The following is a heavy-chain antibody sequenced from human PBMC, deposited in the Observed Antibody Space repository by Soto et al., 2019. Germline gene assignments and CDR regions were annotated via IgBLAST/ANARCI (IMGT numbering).Heavy chain of an antibody. CDR3: VKGYWKGDF. V-gene: IGHV3-23*01. CDR2: ISGSGGSI. CDR1: GFTFSTYA. Sequence: EVQLLESGGGLVQPGGSLRLSCAASGFTFSTYAMNWVRQAPGNGLEWVSAISGSGGSIHYADSVKGRFTISRDNSENTLYLQMNSLGDEDTAVYHCVKGYWKGDFWGQGTTVTVSS. D-gene: IGHD1-1*01. J-gene: IGHJ6*02.